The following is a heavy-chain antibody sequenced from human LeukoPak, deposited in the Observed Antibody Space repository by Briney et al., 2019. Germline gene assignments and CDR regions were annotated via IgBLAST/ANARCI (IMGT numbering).Heavy chain of an antibody. V-gene: IGHV3-48*03. Sequence: PGGSLRLSCAASGFTFSSYEMNWVRQAPGKGLEGVSYISSSGSTIYYADSVKGRFTISRDKAKNSLYLQMNSLRAEDTAVYYCVRGRDYFDYWGQGTLVTVSS. J-gene: IGHJ4*02. CDR1: GFTFSSYE. CDR2: ISSSGSTI. D-gene: IGHD4-17*01. CDR3: VRGRDYFDY.